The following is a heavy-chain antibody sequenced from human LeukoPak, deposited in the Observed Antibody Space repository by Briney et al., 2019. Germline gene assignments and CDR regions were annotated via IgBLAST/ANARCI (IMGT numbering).Heavy chain of an antibody. CDR3: ARGPGSSGGAYVGDY. D-gene: IGHD3-22*01. CDR1: GFAFSNHW. CDR2: IDGGGSST. J-gene: IGHJ4*01. V-gene: IGHV3-74*01. Sequence: GGSLRLSCAASGFAFSNHWMHWVRQVPGKGLVWVSRIDGGGSSTSYADSVKGRFSISRDNGKSTLYLQMNSLRVEDTAVYYCARGPGSSGGAYVGDYWGHGTLVTVSS.